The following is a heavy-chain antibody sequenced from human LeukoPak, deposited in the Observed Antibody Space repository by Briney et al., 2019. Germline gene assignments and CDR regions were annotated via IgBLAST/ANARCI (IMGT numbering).Heavy chain of an antibody. Sequence: PSETLSLTCAVYGGSFSGYYWSWIRQPPGKGLEWIGEINHSGSTNYNPSLKSRVTISVDTSKNQFSLKLSSVTAADTAVYYCARGRGGSFLRLHPYFDYWGQGTLVSVSS. CDR3: ARGRGGSFLRLHPYFDY. J-gene: IGHJ4*02. D-gene: IGHD2-21*02. V-gene: IGHV4-34*01. CDR2: INHSGST. CDR1: GGSFSGYY.